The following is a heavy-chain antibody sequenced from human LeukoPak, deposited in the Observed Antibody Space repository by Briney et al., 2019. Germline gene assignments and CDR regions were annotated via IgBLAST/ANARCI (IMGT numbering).Heavy chain of an antibody. CDR2: IRGSGGST. J-gene: IGHJ5*02. V-gene: IGHV3-23*01. Sequence: GGSLRLSCAASGFTFSSYAMSWVRQAPGKGLEWVSAIRGSGGSTYYADSVKGRFTISRDNSKNTLYLQMNSLRAEDTAVYYCAKEGVGRYCSGGSCFVTNWYDPWGQGTLVTVSS. CDR3: AKEGVGRYCSGGSCFVTNWYDP. D-gene: IGHD2-15*01. CDR1: GFTFSSYA.